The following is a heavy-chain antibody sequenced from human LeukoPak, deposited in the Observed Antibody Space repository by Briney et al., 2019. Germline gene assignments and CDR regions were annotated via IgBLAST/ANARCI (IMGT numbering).Heavy chain of an antibody. CDR3: ARERGPQLEYFDL. J-gene: IGHJ2*01. Sequence: PGGSLRLSCEASGFTVSSYYMSWVRQAPGKGLEWVSVIYMDGTPYYADSVKGRFTVSRDNSENTLYLQMNSLGADDTAVYYCARERGPQLEYFDLWGRGTLVSVSS. D-gene: IGHD6-13*01. CDR2: IYMDGTP. CDR1: GFTVSSYY. V-gene: IGHV3-53*01.